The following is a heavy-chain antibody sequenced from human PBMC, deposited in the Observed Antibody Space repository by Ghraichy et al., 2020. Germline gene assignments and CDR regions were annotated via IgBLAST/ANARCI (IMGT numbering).Heavy chain of an antibody. V-gene: IGHV3-23*01. CDR1: RFTFSSFV. Sequence: GGSLRLSCAASRFTFSSFVMTWVRQAPGKGLEWVSGISGGGGNTYHADSVKGRFTISRDNSKNTLYLQMNSLRAEDTAIYYCAFSDYYGSRSFPYYYYALDVWGQRTTVTVSS. D-gene: IGHD3-10*01. J-gene: IGHJ6*02. CDR2: ISGGGGNT. CDR3: AFSDYYGSRSFPYYYYALDV.